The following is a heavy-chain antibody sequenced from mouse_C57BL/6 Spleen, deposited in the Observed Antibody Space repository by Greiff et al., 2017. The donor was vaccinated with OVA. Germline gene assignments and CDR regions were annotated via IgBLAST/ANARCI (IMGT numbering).Heavy chain of an antibody. CDR1: GYTFTSYW. V-gene: IGHV1-53*01. J-gene: IGHJ4*01. CDR2: INPSNGGT. CDR3: ASLSSAYQDYYAMDY. Sequence: VQLQQPGPELVKPGASVKLSCKASGYTFTSYWLHWVKQRPGQGLEWIGNINPSNGGTNYNEKFKSKATLTVDKSSSTAYMQLSSLTSEDSAVYYCASLSSAYQDYYAMDYWGQGTSVTVSS. D-gene: IGHD3-1*01.